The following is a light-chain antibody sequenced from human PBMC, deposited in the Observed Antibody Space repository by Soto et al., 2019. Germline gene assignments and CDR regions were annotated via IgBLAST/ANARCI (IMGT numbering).Light chain of an antibody. CDR1: QAVNTR. V-gene: IGKV3-20*01. Sequence: EIVWQPSPATLSSFPVYIFTLYCISSQAVNTRLAWYQHKPGQAPRLLIYGASNRATGIPDRFSGSGSGTDFTLTISRLEPEDFAVYYRQQYGSSGTCGQGTKGDIK. CDR2: GAS. J-gene: IGKJ1*01. CDR3: QQYGSSGT.